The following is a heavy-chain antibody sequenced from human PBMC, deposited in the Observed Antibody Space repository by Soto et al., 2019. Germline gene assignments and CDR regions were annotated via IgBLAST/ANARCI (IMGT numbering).Heavy chain of an antibody. CDR2: ISGSGGST. CDR3: AKGRTGTPWNYFDY. J-gene: IGHJ4*02. D-gene: IGHD1-7*01. Sequence: GGSLRLSCAASGFTFSSYVMSWVRQAPGKGLEWVSAISGSGGSTYYADSVKGRFTISRDNSKNTLYLQMNSLRAEDTAIYYCAKGRTGTPWNYFDYWGQGTLVTVSS. CDR1: GFTFSSYV. V-gene: IGHV3-23*01.